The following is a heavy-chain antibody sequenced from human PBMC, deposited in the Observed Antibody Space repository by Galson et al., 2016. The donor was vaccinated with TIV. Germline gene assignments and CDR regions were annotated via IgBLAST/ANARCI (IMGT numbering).Heavy chain of an antibody. Sequence: SVKVSCKASGYTFRNYAMNWMRQAPGQGFEWMGWINTDTGHPTYAQGFTGRFVFSLDTSVNTAYLEITSLRTEDTAVYYCAREKADPGYWGQGTLITVSS. CDR3: AREKADPGY. J-gene: IGHJ4*02. CDR2: INTDTGHP. CDR1: GYTFRNYA. D-gene: IGHD6-19*01. V-gene: IGHV7-4-1*02.